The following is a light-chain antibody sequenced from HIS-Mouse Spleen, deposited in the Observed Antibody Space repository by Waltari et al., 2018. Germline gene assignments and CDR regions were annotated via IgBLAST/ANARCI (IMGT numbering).Light chain of an antibody. V-gene: IGLV1-44*01. Sequence: QSVLTQPPSASGTPGQRVPIPCSGSSPNIGRTPVNWYQQLPGTAPKLLIYSNNPRPSGVPYRFSGSNSGTSASLAISGLQSEDEADYYCAAWDDSLNGYVVFGGGTKLTVL. CDR1: SPNIGRTP. CDR3: AAWDDSLNGYVV. CDR2: SNN. J-gene: IGLJ2*01.